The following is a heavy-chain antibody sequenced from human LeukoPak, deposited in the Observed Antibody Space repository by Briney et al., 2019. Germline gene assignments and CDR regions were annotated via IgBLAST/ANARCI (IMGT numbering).Heavy chain of an antibody. CDR3: ARGMVRGVIPNPLGY. CDR1: VGTFINYA. D-gene: IGHD3-10*01. Sequence: ASVKVSCQASVGTFINYAISWVRQAPGQGLAWMGGIIPIFGTANYAQKFQGRVTITADESTSTAYMELSSLRSEDTAVYYCARGMVRGVIPNPLGYWGQGTLVTVSS. V-gene: IGHV1-69*01. CDR2: IIPIFGTA. J-gene: IGHJ4*02.